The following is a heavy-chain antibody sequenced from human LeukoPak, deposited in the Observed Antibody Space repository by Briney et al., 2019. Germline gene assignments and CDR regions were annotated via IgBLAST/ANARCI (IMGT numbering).Heavy chain of an antibody. D-gene: IGHD2-2*01. CDR2: TYYRSKWSN. CDR3: ARGDQAFDY. Sequence: QTLSLTCAISGDSVSSNSAVWNWIRQSPTRGLEWLGRTYYRSKWSNNYAASVKSRIIINPDTSENQFSLQLNSMTPEDTAVYYCARGDQAFDYWGQGTLVTVSS. J-gene: IGHJ4*02. CDR1: GDSVSSNSAV. V-gene: IGHV6-1*01.